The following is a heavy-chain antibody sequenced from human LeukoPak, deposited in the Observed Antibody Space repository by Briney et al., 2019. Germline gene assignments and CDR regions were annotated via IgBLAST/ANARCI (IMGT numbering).Heavy chain of an antibody. Sequence: SETLSLTCTVSGGSISSSSYYWGWIRQPPGKGLEWIGSIYYSGSTYYNPSLKSRVTISVDTSKNQFSLKLSSVTAADTAVYYCARGPRGSSWYSHFDYWGQGTLVTVSP. V-gene: IGHV4-39*07. CDR2: IYYSGST. J-gene: IGHJ4*02. CDR1: GGSISSSSYY. CDR3: ARGPRGSSWYSHFDY. D-gene: IGHD6-13*01.